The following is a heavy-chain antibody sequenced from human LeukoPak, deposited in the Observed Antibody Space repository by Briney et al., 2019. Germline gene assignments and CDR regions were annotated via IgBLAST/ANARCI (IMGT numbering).Heavy chain of an antibody. CDR2: ISYSGST. Sequence: PSETLSLTCTVSGGPIRSYHWNWIRQPPGMGLEWIGYISYSGSTNHNPSLKSRVTISVDTSKNQFSLKLSSVTAADTAVYYCAKAGTSLEWYNHMDGWGKGTTVTVSS. CDR3: AKAGTSLEWYNHMDG. V-gene: IGHV4-59*01. CDR1: GGPIRSYH. J-gene: IGHJ6*03. D-gene: IGHD3-3*01.